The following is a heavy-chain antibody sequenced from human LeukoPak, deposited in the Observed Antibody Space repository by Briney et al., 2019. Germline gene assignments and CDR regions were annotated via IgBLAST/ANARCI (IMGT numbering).Heavy chain of an antibody. CDR2: ISGSGGST. Sequence: GGSLRLSCAASGFTFSSYGMSWVRQAPGKGLEWVSAISGSGGSTYYADSVKGRFTTSRDNSKNTLYLHMNSLRLEDTAVYWCAKTLWGLTLLSSDYWGQGTLVTVSS. D-gene: IGHD3-16*01. V-gene: IGHV3-23*01. J-gene: IGHJ4*02. CDR1: GFTFSSYG. CDR3: AKTLWGLTLLSSDY.